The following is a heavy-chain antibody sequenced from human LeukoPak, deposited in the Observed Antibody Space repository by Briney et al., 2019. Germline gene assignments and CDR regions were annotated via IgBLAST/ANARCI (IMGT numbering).Heavy chain of an antibody. CDR2: IYSGGST. Sequence: GGSLRLSCAASGFTVGSNYMSWVRQAPGKGLEWVSVIYSGGSTYYADSVKGRFTISRDNSKNTLYLQMNSLRAEDTAVYYCARSRTGYCSSTSCYYYYGMDVWGQGTTVTVSS. V-gene: IGHV3-66*01. CDR1: GFTVGSNY. J-gene: IGHJ6*02. CDR3: ARSRTGYCSSTSCYYYYGMDV. D-gene: IGHD2-2*01.